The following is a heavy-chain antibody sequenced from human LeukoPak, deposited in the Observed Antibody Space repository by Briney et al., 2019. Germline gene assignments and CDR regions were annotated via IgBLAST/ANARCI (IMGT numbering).Heavy chain of an antibody. CDR2: ISGSGGGT. Sequence: GGSLRLSCAVSGITLSNFGMSWVRQAPGKGLEWVAGISGSGGGTNYADSVKGRFTISRDSPKNTLYLQMNSLRAEDTAVYFCAKRGVVIRVILVGLHKEAYYFDSWGQGALVTVSS. D-gene: IGHD3-22*01. CDR3: AKRGVVIRVILVGLHKEAYYFDS. CDR1: GITLSNFG. J-gene: IGHJ4*02. V-gene: IGHV3-23*01.